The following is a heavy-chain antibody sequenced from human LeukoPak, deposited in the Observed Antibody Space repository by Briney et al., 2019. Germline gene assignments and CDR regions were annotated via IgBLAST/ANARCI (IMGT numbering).Heavy chain of an antibody. V-gene: IGHV3-30*02. D-gene: IGHD2-2*01. CDR2: IQFDGSIE. CDR3: AEDQQLQPFHY. J-gene: IGHJ4*02. Sequence: GGSLKLSCATSGFTFSGSAMHWVRQAPGKGLERVAFIQFDGSIEFYVDSVKGRFTISRDNSKNTLYLQMNSLRPEDTAVYYCAEDQQLQPFHYWGQGTLVTVSS. CDR1: GFTFSGSA.